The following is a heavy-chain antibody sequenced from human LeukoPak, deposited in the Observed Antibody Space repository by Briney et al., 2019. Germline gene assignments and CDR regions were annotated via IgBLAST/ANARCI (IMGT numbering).Heavy chain of an antibody. Sequence: SGGSLRLSCAASGFTFSSYGMHWVRQAPGKGLEWVAFIRYDGSNKYYADSVKGRFTISRDNSKNTLYLQMNSLRAEDTAVYYCAKVIGYYGSGSYSAFDIWGQGTMVTVSS. D-gene: IGHD3-10*01. J-gene: IGHJ3*02. CDR2: IRYDGSNK. CDR3: AKVIGYYGSGSYSAFDI. V-gene: IGHV3-30*02. CDR1: GFTFSSYG.